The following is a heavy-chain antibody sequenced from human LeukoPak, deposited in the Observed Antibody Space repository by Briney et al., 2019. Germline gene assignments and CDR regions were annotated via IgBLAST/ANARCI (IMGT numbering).Heavy chain of an antibody. V-gene: IGHV3-53*05. J-gene: IGHJ4*02. D-gene: IGHD2-2*01. CDR3: AKDGICTSTTCYVDY. CDR1: GFTVSSNY. Sequence: GGSLRLSCAASGFTVSSNYMSWVRQAPGKGLEWVSVIYSGGSTYYADSVKGRFTISRDNIKNSLYLQMNSLRPEDTALYYCAKDGICTSTTCYVDYWGQGTLVTVSS. CDR2: IYSGGST.